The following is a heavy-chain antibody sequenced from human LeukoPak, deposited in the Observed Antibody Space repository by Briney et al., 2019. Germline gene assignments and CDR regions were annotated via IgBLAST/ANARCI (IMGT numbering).Heavy chain of an antibody. CDR2: IYYSGST. Sequence: SQTLSLTCNVSGDSISSGDSYWSWIRQPPGKGLEWIGYIYYSGSTSYNPSLKSRVTISINTSNNQFSLRLSSATAADTAVYYCARDIQQLVRPAFDIWGQGTMVTVSS. D-gene: IGHD6-6*01. CDR1: GDSISSGDSY. CDR3: ARDIQQLVRPAFDI. V-gene: IGHV4-30-4*08. J-gene: IGHJ3*02.